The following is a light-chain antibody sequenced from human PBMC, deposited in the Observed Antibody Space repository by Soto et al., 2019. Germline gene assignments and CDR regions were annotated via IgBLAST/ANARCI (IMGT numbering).Light chain of an antibody. CDR1: SSNIGTKT. CDR3: AAWDDSLNGYV. J-gene: IGLJ1*01. V-gene: IGLV1-44*01. CDR2: SNN. Sequence: QLVLTQPPSASGTPGQRVTISCSGSSSNIGTKTVNWYQQLPGTAPKLLIYSNNQRPSGVPDRFSVSKSGTSASLAISGLQSEDEADYYCAAWDDSLNGYVFGTGTKVTVL.